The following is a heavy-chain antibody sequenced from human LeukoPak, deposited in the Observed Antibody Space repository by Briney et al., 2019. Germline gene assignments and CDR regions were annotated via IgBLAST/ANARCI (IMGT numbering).Heavy chain of an antibody. CDR3: ARDRGTWNDDGFDY. J-gene: IGHJ4*02. CDR2: IHSSGKT. D-gene: IGHD1-1*01. V-gene: IGHV4-59*01. CDR1: GGSIISYY. Sequence: SETLSLTCTVSGGSIISYYWSWIRQSPQKGLEWIAYIHSSGKTNYNPSLKGRVTSSVDTSKNQFSLKLRSVTAADTAVYYCARDRGTWNDDGFDYWGQGTLVTVSS.